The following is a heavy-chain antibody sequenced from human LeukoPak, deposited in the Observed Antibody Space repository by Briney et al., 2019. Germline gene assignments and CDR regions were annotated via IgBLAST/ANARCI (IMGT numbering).Heavy chain of an antibody. V-gene: IGHV3-23*01. CDR3: AKDGTNGGSYFDY. Sequence: PGGSLRLSCASSGFTFSSYAMSWVRQAPGKGLEWVPVISGSGGSTYYADSVKGRFTISRDNSKNTLYLQMNSLRAEDTAVYYCAKDGTNGGSYFDYWGQGTLVTVSS. CDR1: GFTFSSYA. J-gene: IGHJ4*02. CDR2: ISGSGGST. D-gene: IGHD2-8*01.